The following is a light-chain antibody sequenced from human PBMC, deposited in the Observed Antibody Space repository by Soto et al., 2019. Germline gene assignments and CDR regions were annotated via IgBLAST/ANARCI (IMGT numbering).Light chain of an antibody. CDR1: SSNIGAGYD. V-gene: IGLV1-40*01. J-gene: IGLJ1*01. CDR2: VNS. Sequence: QSVLTHPPSVSGAPGQRVTISCTGSSSNIGAGYDVHWYQQLPGTAPKLLIYVNSNRPSGVPDRFSGSKSGTSASLAITGLQAEDEADYYCQSYDGSLRRVFGTGTKVTVL. CDR3: QSYDGSLRRV.